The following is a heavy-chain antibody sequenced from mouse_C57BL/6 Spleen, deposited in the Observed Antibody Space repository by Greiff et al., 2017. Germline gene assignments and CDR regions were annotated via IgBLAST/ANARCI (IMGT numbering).Heavy chain of an antibody. D-gene: IGHD1-1*01. Sequence: VTLMESGAELAQPGASVKLSCTASGYTFTSYWMHWVQLRPGPGLAWIGYVNPSSGYAKYNQKLKDKATWTADKSSSTAYMQLSSLTYEDAAVYYCARGDYGRGGNAMDYWGQGTSVTVSS. J-gene: IGHJ4*01. CDR1: GYTFTSYW. CDR3: ARGDYGRGGNAMDY. CDR2: VNPSSGYA. V-gene: IGHV1-7*01.